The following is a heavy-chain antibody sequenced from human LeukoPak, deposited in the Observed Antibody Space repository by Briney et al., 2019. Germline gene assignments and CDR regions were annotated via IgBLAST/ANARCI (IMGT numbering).Heavy chain of an antibody. V-gene: IGHV3-74*01. CDR3: AGDWRYSNYVAANWFDP. CDR1: GFTFSSYW. D-gene: IGHD4-11*01. Sequence: GGSLRLSCAASGFTFSSYWMHWVRQAPGKGLVWVSCINSDGSSTRYADSVKGRFTISRDNAKSTLYLQMNSLRAEDTAVYYCAGDWRYSNYVAANWFDPWGQGTLVTVSS. CDR2: INSDGSST. J-gene: IGHJ5*02.